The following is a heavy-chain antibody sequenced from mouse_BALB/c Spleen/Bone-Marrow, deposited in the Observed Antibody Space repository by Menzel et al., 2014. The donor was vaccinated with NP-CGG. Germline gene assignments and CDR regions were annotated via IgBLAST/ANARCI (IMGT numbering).Heavy chain of an antibody. CDR1: GYTFTDYN. CDR2: IYPYNGGT. V-gene: IGHV1S29*02. J-gene: IGHJ2*01. Sequence: VQLPQPGPELVKPGASVKISCKASGYTFTDYNMHWVKQSHGKSLEWIGYIYPYNGGTGYNQKFKSKATLTVDNSSSTAYMELRSLTSEDSAVYYCARREAVVADFDYWGQGTTLTVSS. D-gene: IGHD1-1*01. CDR3: ARREAVVADFDY.